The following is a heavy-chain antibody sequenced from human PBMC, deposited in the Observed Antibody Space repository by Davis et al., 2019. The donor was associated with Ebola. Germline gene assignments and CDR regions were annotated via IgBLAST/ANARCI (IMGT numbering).Heavy chain of an antibody. CDR3: AKDDYHSGSPFDY. V-gene: IGHV4-34*01. Sequence: GSLRLSCAVYGGSFSGYYWSWIRQPPGKGLEWIGEINHSGSTNYNPSLKSRVTISVDTSKNQFSLKLSSVTAADTAVYYCAKDDYHSGSPFDYWGQGTLVTVSS. CDR1: GGSFSGYY. D-gene: IGHD1-26*01. J-gene: IGHJ4*02. CDR2: INHSGST.